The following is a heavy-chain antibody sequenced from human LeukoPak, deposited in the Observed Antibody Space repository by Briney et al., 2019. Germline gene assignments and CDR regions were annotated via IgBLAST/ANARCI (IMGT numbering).Heavy chain of an antibody. CDR2: ISTSGDST. V-gene: IGHV3-23*01. CDR3: AKEQQGFCSGGSCYSGLDY. Sequence: GGSLRLSCAASGFTFTSHAMGWVRQAPGKGLEWVSAISTSGDSTYYADSVKGRFTISRDNSKNTLYLQMNSLRAEDTAVYHCAKEQQGFCSGGSCYSGLDYWGQGTLVTVSS. D-gene: IGHD2-15*01. CDR1: GFTFTSHA. J-gene: IGHJ4*02.